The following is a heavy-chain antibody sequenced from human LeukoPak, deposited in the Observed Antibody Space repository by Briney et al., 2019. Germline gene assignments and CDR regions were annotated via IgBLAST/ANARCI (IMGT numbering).Heavy chain of an antibody. D-gene: IGHD4-17*01. V-gene: IGHV4-34*01. CDR1: GGSFSGYY. J-gene: IGHJ4*02. CDR2: IYYSGST. CDR3: ARASRDGDSIDY. Sequence: PSETLSLTCAVYGGSFSGYYWSWIRQPPGKGLEWIGSIYYSGSTYYNPSLKSRVTISVDTSKNQFSLKLSSVTAADTAVYYCARASRDGDSIDYWGQGTLVTVSS.